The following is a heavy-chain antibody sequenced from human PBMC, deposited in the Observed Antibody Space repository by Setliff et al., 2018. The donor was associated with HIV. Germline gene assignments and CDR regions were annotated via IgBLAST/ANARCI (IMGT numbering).Heavy chain of an antibody. Sequence: SETRSLTCTVYGGTFSHYYTNWIRQPPGKGLEWVGELSPSGTTRSNPSLQSRVTISLDTSNNQFSLKLTSMTAADTAMYYCASFFVTTVTHQDYWGQGTPVTVSS. CDR1: GGTFSHYY. D-gene: IGHD4-17*01. V-gene: IGHV4-34*08. CDR3: ASFFVTTVTHQDY. CDR2: LSPSGTT. J-gene: IGHJ4*02.